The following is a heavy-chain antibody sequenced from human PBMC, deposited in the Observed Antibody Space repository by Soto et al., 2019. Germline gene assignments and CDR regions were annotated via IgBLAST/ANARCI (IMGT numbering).Heavy chain of an antibody. V-gene: IGHV4-34*01. Sequence: SETLSLTCAVYGGSCSGYYWSWIRQPPGKGLEWIGEINHSGSTNYNPSLKSRVTISVDTSKNQFSLKLSSVTAADTAVYYCARVHSSRPTGYYYYYGMDVWGQGTTVTVSS. J-gene: IGHJ6*02. D-gene: IGHD6-13*01. CDR3: ARVHSSRPTGYYYYYGMDV. CDR2: INHSGST. CDR1: GGSCSGYY.